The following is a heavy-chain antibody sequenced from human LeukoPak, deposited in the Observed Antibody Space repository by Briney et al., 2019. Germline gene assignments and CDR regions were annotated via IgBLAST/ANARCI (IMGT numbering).Heavy chain of an antibody. CDR1: GFTFSSYD. V-gene: IGHV3-13*01. Sequence: GGSLRLSCAASGFTFSSYDMHWVRQATGKGLEWVSAIGTAGDTYYPGSVKGRFTISRENAKNSLYLQMNSLRAGDTAVYYCARAYRVRFHPLLYFDYWSQGTLVTVSS. D-gene: IGHD2-8*01. J-gene: IGHJ4*02. CDR3: ARAYRVRFHPLLYFDY. CDR2: IGTAGDT.